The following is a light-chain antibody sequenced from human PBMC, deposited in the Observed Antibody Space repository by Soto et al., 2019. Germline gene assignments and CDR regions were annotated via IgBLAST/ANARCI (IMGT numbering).Light chain of an antibody. Sequence: EFVLTQSPATLSLSPGERATLSCRASQTVRNNYFAWYQQKTGQAPQLLIYDASSTATGIPDRFSGGGSGTEFILPISRLEPEDFAVYYCQQFSSYPLTFGGGTKVDIK. CDR2: DAS. CDR3: QQFSSYPLT. J-gene: IGKJ4*01. CDR1: QTVRNNY. V-gene: IGKV3-20*01.